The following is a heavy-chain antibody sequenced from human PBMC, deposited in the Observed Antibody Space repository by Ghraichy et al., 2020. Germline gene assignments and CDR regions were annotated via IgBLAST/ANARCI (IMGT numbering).Heavy chain of an antibody. CDR3: AKAWDGYNPRDAFDI. Sequence: GGSLRLSCAASGFTFTNYDMNWVRQAPGKGLEWVSAISGSGGSTYYADSVKGRFTISRDNSKNTLYLQMNSLRAEDTAVYYCAKAWDGYNPRDAFDIWGQGTMVTVSS. J-gene: IGHJ3*02. D-gene: IGHD5-24*01. CDR2: ISGSGGST. V-gene: IGHV3-23*01. CDR1: GFTFTNYD.